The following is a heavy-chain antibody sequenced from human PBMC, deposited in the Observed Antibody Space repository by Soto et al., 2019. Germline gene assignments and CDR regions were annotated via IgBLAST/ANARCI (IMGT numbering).Heavy chain of an antibody. J-gene: IGHJ6*02. CDR3: ARDSSSPYYYYGMDV. V-gene: IGHV3-13*01. CDR2: IGPAGDT. Sequence: GGSLRLSCAASGFTFSSYDMHWVRQPTGKGLEWVSAIGPAGDTYYPDSVKGRFTVSRENAKNSLYLQMNSLRAEDTAVYYCARDSSSPYYYYGMDVWGQGTTVTVSS. CDR1: GFTFSSYD. D-gene: IGHD6-13*01.